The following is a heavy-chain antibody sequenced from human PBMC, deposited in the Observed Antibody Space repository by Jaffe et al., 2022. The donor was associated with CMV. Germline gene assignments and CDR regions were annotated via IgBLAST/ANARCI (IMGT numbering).Heavy chain of an antibody. CDR1: GGSISSGGYY. CDR3: VAYDILTGYSSDAFDI. D-gene: IGHD3-9*01. V-gene: IGHV4-31*03. J-gene: IGHJ3*02. Sequence: QVQLQESGPGLVKPSQTLSLTCTVSGGSISSGGYYWSWIRQHPGKGLEWIGYIYYSGSTYYNPSLKSRVTISVDTSKNQFSLKLSSVTAADTAVYYCVAYDILTGYSSDAFDIWGQGTMVTVSS. CDR2: IYYSGST.